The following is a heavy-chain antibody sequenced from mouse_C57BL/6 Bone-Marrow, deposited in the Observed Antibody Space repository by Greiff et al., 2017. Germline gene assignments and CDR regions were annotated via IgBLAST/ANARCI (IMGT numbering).Heavy chain of an antibody. J-gene: IGHJ3*01. CDR3: TRIAY. V-gene: IGHV14-4*01. Sequence: VQLLQSGAELVRPGASVKLSCTASGFNIKDDYMHWVKQRPEQGLEWIGWIDPENGDTEYASKFQGKVTITVDTSSNTSYLQLSSLTSEDTAVYYCTRIAYWGQGTLVTVSA. CDR1: GFNIKDDY. CDR2: IDPENGDT.